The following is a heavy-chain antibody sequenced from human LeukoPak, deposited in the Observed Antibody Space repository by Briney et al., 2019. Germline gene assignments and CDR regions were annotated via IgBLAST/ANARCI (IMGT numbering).Heavy chain of an antibody. J-gene: IGHJ5*02. CDR1: GGSFSGYY. D-gene: IGHD6-13*01. Sequence: SETLSLTCAVYGGSFSGYYWSWIRQPPGKGLEWIGEINHSGSTNYNPSLKSRVTISVDTSKNQFSLKLSSVTAADTAVYYCARGSSSWYGTMIDNWFDPWGQGTLVTVSS. V-gene: IGHV4-34*01. CDR2: INHSGST. CDR3: ARGSSSWYGTMIDNWFDP.